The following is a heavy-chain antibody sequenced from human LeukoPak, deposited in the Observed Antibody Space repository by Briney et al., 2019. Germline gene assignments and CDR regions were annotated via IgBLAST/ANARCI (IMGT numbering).Heavy chain of an antibody. V-gene: IGHV4-4*02. J-gene: IGHJ4*02. CDR2: IYYSGST. D-gene: IGHD2-15*01. CDR3: ARPDCSGGSCYSQKWGSFDY. Sequence: PSGTLSLTCAVSSGSISSSNWWSWVRQPPGKGLEWIGSIYYSGSTYYNPSLKSRVTISVDTSKNQFSLKLSSVTAADTAVYYCARPDCSGGSCYSQKWGSFDYWGQGTLVTVSS. CDR1: SGSISSSNW.